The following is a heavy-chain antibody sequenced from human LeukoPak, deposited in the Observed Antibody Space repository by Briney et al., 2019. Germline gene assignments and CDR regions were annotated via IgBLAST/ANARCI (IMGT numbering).Heavy chain of an antibody. J-gene: IGHJ5*02. CDR2: INHSGST. D-gene: IGHD6-13*01. CDR1: GVSISSYY. V-gene: IGHV4-34*01. Sequence: PSETLSLTCSVSGVSISSYYWSWLRQPPGKGLEWIAEINHSGSTNYNPSLKSRVTISVDTSKNQFSLKLSSVTAADTAVYYCAGSHEIAAADRFDPWGQGTLVTVSS. CDR3: AGSHEIAAADRFDP.